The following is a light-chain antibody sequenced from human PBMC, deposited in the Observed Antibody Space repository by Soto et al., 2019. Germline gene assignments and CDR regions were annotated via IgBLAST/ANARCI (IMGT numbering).Light chain of an antibody. CDR2: WAS. J-gene: IGKJ4*01. Sequence: VMTQYPDSLAVSLGERATINCKSNHTLLYNSKNYLAWYQQKPGQPPKLLIYWASTRESGVPDRISGSGSGTDFSLTISSLQAEDAAVYYCPQYYSNPLTFGGGTKV. CDR1: HTLLYNSKNY. V-gene: IGKV4-1*01. CDR3: PQYYSNPLT.